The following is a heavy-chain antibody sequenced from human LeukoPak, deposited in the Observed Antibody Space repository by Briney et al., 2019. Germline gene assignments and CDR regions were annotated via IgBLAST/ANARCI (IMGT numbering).Heavy chain of an antibody. V-gene: IGHV4-59*01. J-gene: IGHJ3*02. CDR2: IYYSGST. Sequence: SETLSLTCTVSGGSISSYYWSWIRQPPGKGLEWIGYIYYSGSTNYNPSLKSRVTISVDTSKNQFSLKLSSVTAADTAVYYCARGHNDFWSGYYQAFDIWGQGTMVTVSS. D-gene: IGHD3-3*01. CDR1: GGSISSYY. CDR3: ARGHNDFWSGYYQAFDI.